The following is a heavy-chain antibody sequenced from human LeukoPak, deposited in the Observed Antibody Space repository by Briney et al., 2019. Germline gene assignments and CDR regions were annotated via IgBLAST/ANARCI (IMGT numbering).Heavy chain of an antibody. CDR1: GYTFTNYG. V-gene: IGHV1-18*01. Sequence: ASVKVSCKASGYTFTNYGFSWVRQAPGHGLERMGWISAYNGNTNYAQKLQGRVTMTTDTSTSTAYMELRSLRFDDTAVYYCARDGGITVAADDYWGQGTLVTVSS. CDR2: ISAYNGNT. CDR3: ARDGGITVAADDY. D-gene: IGHD6-19*01. J-gene: IGHJ4*02.